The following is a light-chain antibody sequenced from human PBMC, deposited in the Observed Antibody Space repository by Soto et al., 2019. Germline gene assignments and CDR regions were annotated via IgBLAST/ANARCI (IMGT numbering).Light chain of an antibody. CDR3: QHYNSNSKYS. CDR2: DAS. Sequence: DIQMTQSPSTLSASVGDRVTITCRASQSISRWLAWYLQRPGKAPKLLIYDASSLESGVPSRFSSSGAATYFTPTISSLQPDDFATYYRQHYNSNSKYSFGHGTKLEIK. CDR1: QSISRW. V-gene: IGKV1-5*01. J-gene: IGKJ2*03.